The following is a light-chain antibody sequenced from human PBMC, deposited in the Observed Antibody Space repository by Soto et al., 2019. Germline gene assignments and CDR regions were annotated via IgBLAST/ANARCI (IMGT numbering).Light chain of an antibody. J-gene: IGLJ3*02. CDR3: QSADTGGTSWV. Sequence: SYELTQPPSVSVSPGQTARITCSGDALPKQYSYWYQQRPGQAPLLLIYRDTERPSGIPERFSGSSSGTTVTLTISGVQAEDDADCFCQSADTGGTSWVFGGGTKVTVL. V-gene: IGLV3-25*02. CDR1: ALPKQY. CDR2: RDT.